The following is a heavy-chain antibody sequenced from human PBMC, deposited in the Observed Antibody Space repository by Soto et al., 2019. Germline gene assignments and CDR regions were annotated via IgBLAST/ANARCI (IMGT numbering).Heavy chain of an antibody. Sequence: PSETLSLTCAVYGVSFSGYYWSWIRQPPGKGLEWIGEINHSGSTNYNPSLKSRVTISVDTSKNQFSLKLSSVTAADTAVYYCARGRGSDYDYIWGSYRSYYFDYWGQGTLVTVSS. CDR2: INHSGST. V-gene: IGHV4-34*01. J-gene: IGHJ4*02. D-gene: IGHD3-16*02. CDR1: GVSFSGYY. CDR3: ARGRGSDYDYIWGSYRSYYFDY.